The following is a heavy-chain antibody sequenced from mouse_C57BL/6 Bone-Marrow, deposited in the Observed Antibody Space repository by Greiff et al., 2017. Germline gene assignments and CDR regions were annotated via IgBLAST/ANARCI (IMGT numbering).Heavy chain of an antibody. D-gene: IGHD1-1*01. CDR2: IDPENGDT. Sequence: DVKLQESGAELVRPGASVKLSCTASGFNIKDDYMHWVKQRPEQGLEWIGWIDPENGDTEYASKFQGKATITADTSSNTAYLQLSSLTSEDTAVYYCTVFYYGSMWFAYWGQGTLVTVSA. CDR1: GFNIKDDY. CDR3: TVFYYGSMWFAY. J-gene: IGHJ3*01. V-gene: IGHV14-4*01.